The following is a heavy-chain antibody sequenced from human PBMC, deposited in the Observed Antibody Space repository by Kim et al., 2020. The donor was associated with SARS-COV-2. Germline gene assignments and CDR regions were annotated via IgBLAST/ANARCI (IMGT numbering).Heavy chain of an antibody. CDR1: GYTFTSNG. CDR2: ISAYNGNT. D-gene: IGHD3-9*01. V-gene: IGHV1-18*04. Sequence: ASVKVSCKASGYTFTSNGISWVRQAPGQGLEWMGWISAYNGNTNYAQKLQGRVTMTTDTSTSTAYMELRSLRSDDTAVYYCARDPNPYDISTGYLLDGFDYWGQGTLVTVSS. CDR3: ARDPNPYDISTGYLLDGFDY. J-gene: IGHJ4*02.